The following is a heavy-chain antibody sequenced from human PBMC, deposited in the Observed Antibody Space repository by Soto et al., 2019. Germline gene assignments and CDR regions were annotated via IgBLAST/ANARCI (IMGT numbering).Heavy chain of an antibody. D-gene: IGHD4-17*01. Sequence: SETLSLTCTVSGGSISSGDYYWSWIRQHPGKGLEWIGYIYYSGSTYYNPSLKSRVTISVDTSKNQFSLKLSSVTAADTAVYYCARTMTTVVDFGYWGQGTLVTVSS. J-gene: IGHJ4*02. V-gene: IGHV4-31*03. CDR2: IYYSGST. CDR3: ARTMTTVVDFGY. CDR1: GGSISSGDYY.